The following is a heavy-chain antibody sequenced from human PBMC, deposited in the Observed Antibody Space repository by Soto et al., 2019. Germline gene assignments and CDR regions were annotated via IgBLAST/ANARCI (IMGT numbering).Heavy chain of an antibody. D-gene: IGHD3-10*01. CDR3: AASYGSGSRPFDY. Sequence: QVQLVQTGAEVKKPGSSVKVSCKASGDTFNFYTISWVRQAPGQGLEWMGRIIPMLGMSNYAQKFQDRDTIIADKSKSTAYMKLSSRRSEDTAIYYCAASYGSGSRPFDYWGQGTLVTDSS. J-gene: IGHJ4*02. CDR1: GDTFNFYT. V-gene: IGHV1-69*02. CDR2: IIPMLGMS.